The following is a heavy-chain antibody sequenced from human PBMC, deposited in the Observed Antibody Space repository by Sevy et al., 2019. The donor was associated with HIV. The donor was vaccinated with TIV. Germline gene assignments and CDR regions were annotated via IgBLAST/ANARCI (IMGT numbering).Heavy chain of an antibody. CDR2: INEDGSTK. D-gene: IGHD2-8*01. V-gene: IGHV3-7*01. Sequence: GGSLRLSCAASGFNIRTHWMLWVRQAPGKGLEWVANINEDGSTKYYLDSVKGRFTISRDNAENSVFLQMNSLRVEDTAVYYCVRARLSADNLWGQGTLVTVSS. J-gene: IGHJ5*02. CDR3: VRARLSADNL. CDR1: GFNIRTHW.